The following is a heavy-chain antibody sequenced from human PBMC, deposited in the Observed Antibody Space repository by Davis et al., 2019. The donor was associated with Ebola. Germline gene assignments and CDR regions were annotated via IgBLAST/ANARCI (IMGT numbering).Heavy chain of an antibody. CDR1: GGSFSGYY. Sequence: PSETLSLTCAVYGGSFSGYYWSWIRQPPGKGLEWIGEINHSGSTNYNPSLKSRVTISVDTSKNQFSLKLSSVTAADTAVYYCARGAPEGILEWFPAYYYYYYMDVWGKGTTVTVSS. D-gene: IGHD3-3*01. J-gene: IGHJ6*03. V-gene: IGHV4-34*01. CDR3: ARGAPEGILEWFPAYYYYYYMDV. CDR2: INHSGST.